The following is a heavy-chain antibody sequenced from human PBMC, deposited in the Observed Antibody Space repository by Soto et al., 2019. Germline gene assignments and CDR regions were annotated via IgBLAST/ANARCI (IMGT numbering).Heavy chain of an antibody. CDR3: AKVKYYYGSGSYNGMDV. Sequence: GSLRLSCAASGFTFSSYAMSWVRQAPGKGLEWVSAISGSGGSTYYADSVKGRFTISRDNSKNTLYLQMNSLRAEDTAVYYCAKVKYYYGSGSYNGMDVWGQGTTVTVSS. J-gene: IGHJ6*02. CDR2: ISGSGGST. V-gene: IGHV3-23*01. CDR1: GFTFSSYA. D-gene: IGHD3-10*01.